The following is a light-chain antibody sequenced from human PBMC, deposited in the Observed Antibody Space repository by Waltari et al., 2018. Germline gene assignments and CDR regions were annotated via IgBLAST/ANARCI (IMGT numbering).Light chain of an antibody. CDR2: YAS. Sequence: EILLTQSPDFQSVTPKEKVTITCRASQSISSSLHWYQQKPDQSPKLHIKYASQSISGGPSSFSGSGSGTDFTLTINSLEAEDAATYYCHHSSRTFGQGTKVEIK. V-gene: IGKV6-21*02. J-gene: IGKJ1*01. CDR3: HHSSRT. CDR1: QSISSS.